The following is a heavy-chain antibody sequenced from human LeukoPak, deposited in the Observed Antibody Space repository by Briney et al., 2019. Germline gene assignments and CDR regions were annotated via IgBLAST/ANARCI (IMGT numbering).Heavy chain of an antibody. CDR2: IYERNST. Sequence: PAETLSLTCTVSGSTITSYYMWGCSRPPAGEVQWGIGIIYERNSTYYRQSLKGRVTMSVDTSKNNFSLSLSCLRAADTAVYYCARYRCSSTSCYLRFAFDIWGQGTMVSVSS. D-gene: IGHD2-2*01. CDR3: ARYRCSSTSCYLRFAFDI. V-gene: IGHV4-38-2*02. CDR1: GSTITSYYM. J-gene: IGHJ3*02.